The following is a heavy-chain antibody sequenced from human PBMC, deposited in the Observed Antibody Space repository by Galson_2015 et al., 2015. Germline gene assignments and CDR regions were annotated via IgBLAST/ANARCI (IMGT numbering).Heavy chain of an antibody. CDR2: INGGGGST. D-gene: IGHD3-9*01. CDR3: AKGSAATIIPYHFED. CDR1: GFTFSNYA. J-gene: IGHJ4*02. Sequence: SLRLSCATPGFTFSNYAMTWVRQAPGKGLEWVSGINGGGGSTYSADSVQGRFTISRDNSKKTLYLHMNSLRVEDTAVYYCAKGSAATIIPYHFEDWGQGTLVTVSS. V-gene: IGHV3-23*01.